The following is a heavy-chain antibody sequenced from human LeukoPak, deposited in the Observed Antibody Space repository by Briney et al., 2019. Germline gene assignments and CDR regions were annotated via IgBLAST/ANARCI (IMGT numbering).Heavy chain of an antibody. Sequence: PSETLSLTCTVSGGSISSGGYYWSWIRQPPGKGLEWIGYIYHSGSTYYNPSLKSRVTISVDRSKNQFSLKLSSVTAADTAVYYCARDRSRMGEDYWGQGTLVTVSS. CDR3: ARDRSRMGEDY. D-gene: IGHD3-16*01. CDR2: IYHSGST. CDR1: GGSISSGGYY. J-gene: IGHJ4*02. V-gene: IGHV4-30-2*01.